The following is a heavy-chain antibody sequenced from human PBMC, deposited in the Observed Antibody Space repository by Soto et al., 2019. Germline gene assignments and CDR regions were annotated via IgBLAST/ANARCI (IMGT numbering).Heavy chain of an antibody. J-gene: IGHJ1*01. Sequence: QVQLVQNGPEVKKPGASVKVSCKASGYTFTSYAMHWVRQAPGQRLEWMGWINAGNGNTKYSQKFQGRVTITRDTSASTAYMELSSLRSEDTTVYYCARVNGVSRRTTAEYFQHWGQGTLVTVSS. V-gene: IGHV1-3*01. CDR3: ARVNGVSRRTTAEYFQH. CDR2: INAGNGNT. CDR1: GYTFTSYA. D-gene: IGHD3-10*01.